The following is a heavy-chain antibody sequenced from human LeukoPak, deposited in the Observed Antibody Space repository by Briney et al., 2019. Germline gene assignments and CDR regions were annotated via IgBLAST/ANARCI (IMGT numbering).Heavy chain of an antibody. J-gene: IGHJ4*02. Sequence: PGGSLRLSCAASGFTFSSYGMHWVRQAPGKGLEWVAVISYDGSNKYYADSVKGRFTISRDNSKNTLYLQMNSLRAEDTAVYYCAGEYCCSTSCSQFDYWGQGTLVTVSS. CDR2: ISYDGSNK. CDR1: GFTFSSYG. D-gene: IGHD2-2*01. CDR3: AGEYCCSTSCSQFDY. V-gene: IGHV3-30*19.